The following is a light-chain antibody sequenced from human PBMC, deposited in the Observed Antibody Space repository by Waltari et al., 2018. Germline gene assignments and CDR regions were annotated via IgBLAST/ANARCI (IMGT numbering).Light chain of an antibody. CDR1: QSISIW. CDR2: KAF. Sequence: DIQMTQSPSTLSASVGDRVTITCRASQSISIWLAWYQQKPGNAPKLLIYKAFSLESGVPSRFSGRGSGTEFTLTISSLQPDDFATYYCQQYDTYPRTFGQGTKVEIK. V-gene: IGKV1-5*03. J-gene: IGKJ1*01. CDR3: QQYDTYPRT.